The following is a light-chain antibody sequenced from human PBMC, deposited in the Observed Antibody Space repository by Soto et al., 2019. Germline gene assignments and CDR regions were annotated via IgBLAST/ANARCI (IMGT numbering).Light chain of an antibody. CDR3: QQLDTFLCT. CDR2: EAS. V-gene: IGKV1-9*01. Sequence: DIQMTQYPSSLSASVGDRVTITCPASQSISSYLNWYQQKPVTAPKLLIYEASTLQSGVPSRCSGSGSGTEFTLTISGLLPEDFAAYHCQQLDTFLCTFGQGTRLEIK. CDR1: QSISSY. J-gene: IGKJ5*01.